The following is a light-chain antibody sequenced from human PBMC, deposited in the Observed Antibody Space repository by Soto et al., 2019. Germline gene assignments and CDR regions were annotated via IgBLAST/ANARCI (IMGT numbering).Light chain of an antibody. V-gene: IGKV3-20*01. CDR2: GAS. J-gene: IGKJ5*01. CDR3: QQYGSSPRVT. Sequence: EIVLTQSPGTLSVSPGERATLSCRASQSVSSSYLAWYQQKPGQAPRLLIYGASNRATGIPDRFRGSGSGTDFTLTISRLEPEDFAVYYCQQYGSSPRVTFGQGTRLEI. CDR1: QSVSSSY.